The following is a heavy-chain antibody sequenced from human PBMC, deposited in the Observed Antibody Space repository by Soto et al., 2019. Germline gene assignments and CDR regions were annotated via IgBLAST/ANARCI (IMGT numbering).Heavy chain of an antibody. J-gene: IGHJ3*02. CDR2: ISAYNGKR. D-gene: IGHD2-21*01. CDR1: GYDFTSYG. V-gene: IGHV1-18*01. CDR3: ARGRIVASTHDAFEI. Sequence: QGQLLQSGDEVKKPGASVRVSCRASGYDFTSYGISWVRQAPGQGLEWVSWISAYNGKRDTAQKFQGRVTMTLDTSTDTAHMELGDLTSADTAVYYCARGRIVASTHDAFEIWGQGTTVAVSS.